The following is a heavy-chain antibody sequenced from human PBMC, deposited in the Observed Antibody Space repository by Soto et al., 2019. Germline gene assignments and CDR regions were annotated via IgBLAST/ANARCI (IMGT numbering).Heavy chain of an antibody. CDR3: APLSVSLSGPYGIHV. D-gene: IGHD2-15*01. CDR1: GYSVSSSDYY. CDR2: MFYGGFT. J-gene: IGHJ6*02. V-gene: IGHV4-39*01. Sequence: QLHLQESGPGLVKPSETLSLTCSVSGYSVSSSDYYWAWFGRPPGRGWGWIGSMFYGGFTYYNPSLKSRVTLSVDTSKNQFSVRLNSVTAADTAVYYCAPLSVSLSGPYGIHVWGQGTTVTVSS.